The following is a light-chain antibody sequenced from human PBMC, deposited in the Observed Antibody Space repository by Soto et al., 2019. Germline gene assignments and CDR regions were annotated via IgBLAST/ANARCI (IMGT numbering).Light chain of an antibody. Sequence: DIQITQSRFCLYATEGDTLTITCRASQSISSYLDWYQQKPGKAHTLLIYAASSLQSGVPSRFSGSGSGTEFTLTIRSLQPEDFATYYCIQHNSYPLTFGGGTKVDIK. CDR1: QSISSY. CDR3: IQHNSYPLT. CDR2: AAS. J-gene: IGKJ4*01. V-gene: IGKV1-17*01.